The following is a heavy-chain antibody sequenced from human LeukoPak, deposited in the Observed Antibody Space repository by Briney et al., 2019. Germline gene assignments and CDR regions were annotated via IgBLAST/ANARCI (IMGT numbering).Heavy chain of an antibody. CDR1: GLTFSSYE. V-gene: IGHV3-48*03. D-gene: IGHD6-19*01. CDR2: ISSSGSSI. J-gene: IGHJ4*02. CDR3: ARTGYSSGWYPFDY. Sequence: GGSLRLSCAASGLTFSSYEMNWVRQAPGKGLEWVSYISSSGSSIYYADSVKGRFTISRDNAKKSLYLQMHSLRAEDTAVYYCARTGYSSGWYPFDYWGQGTLVTVSS.